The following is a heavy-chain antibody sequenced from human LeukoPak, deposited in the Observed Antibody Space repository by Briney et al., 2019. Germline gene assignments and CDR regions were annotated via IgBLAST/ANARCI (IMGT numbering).Heavy chain of an antibody. J-gene: IGHJ4*02. CDR1: GFTFSSYA. CDR2: ISSNGGST. D-gene: IGHD6-13*01. CDR3: VKGDIAAAGTQGFDY. Sequence: PGGSLRLSCSASGFTFSSYATHWVRQAPGKGLEYVSAISSNGGSTYYADSVKGRFTISRDNSKNTLYLQMSSLRAEDTAVYYCVKGDIAAAGTQGFDYWGQGTLVTVSS. V-gene: IGHV3-64D*06.